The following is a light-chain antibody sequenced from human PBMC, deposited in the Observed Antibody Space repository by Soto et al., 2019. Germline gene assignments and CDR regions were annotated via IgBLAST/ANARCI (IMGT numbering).Light chain of an antibody. CDR2: EVN. V-gene: IGLV2-8*01. Sequence: QSVLTKPPSVNGAPGQSVTISCTGTSSDVGAFNYVSWYQHHPGKVPKFLIYEVNKRPSGVPDRFSGSKSGNTASLTVSGLQPEDEAEYFCSSFVDGTSYVFGTGTKVTVL. CDR3: SSFVDGTSYV. CDR1: SSDVGAFNY. J-gene: IGLJ1*01.